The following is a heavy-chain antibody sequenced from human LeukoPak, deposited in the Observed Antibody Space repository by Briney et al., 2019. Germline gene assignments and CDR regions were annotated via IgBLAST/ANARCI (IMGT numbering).Heavy chain of an antibody. D-gene: IGHD4-11*01. Sequence: GASVKVSLKASGYTFTSYGISWVRQAPGQGLEWMGWISAYNVNTNDAQKLQGRVTMTTDTSTTTAYMELRSLRSDGTAVYYCARVPVSGPGARFDYWGQGTLVTVSS. CDR2: ISAYNVNT. J-gene: IGHJ4*02. CDR3: ARVPVSGPGARFDY. CDR1: GYTFTSYG. V-gene: IGHV1-18*01.